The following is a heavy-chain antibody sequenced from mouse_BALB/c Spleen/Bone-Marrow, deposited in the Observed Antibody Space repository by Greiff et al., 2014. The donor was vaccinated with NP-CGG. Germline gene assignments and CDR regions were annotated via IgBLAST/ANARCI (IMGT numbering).Heavy chain of an antibody. V-gene: IGHV1-7*01. CDR3: ARYGNYGDYFDY. J-gene: IGHJ2*01. CDR1: GYTFTSYW. CDR2: INPSTGYT. Sequence: QVQLKESGAELAKPGASVKMSCKASGYTFTSYWMHWVKQRPGQGLEWIGYINPSTGYTEYNQKFKDKATLTADKSSSTAYVQLSSLTSEDSAVYYCARYGNYGDYFDYWGQGTTLTVSS. D-gene: IGHD2-1*01.